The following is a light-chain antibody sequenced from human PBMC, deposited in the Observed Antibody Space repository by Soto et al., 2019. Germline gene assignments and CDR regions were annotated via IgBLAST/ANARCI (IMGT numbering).Light chain of an antibody. CDR2: ATS. CDR3: QQYGRSSWT. CDR1: QSVTTSY. Sequence: DIVLTHSPGTLSLSPGERATLSFSSSQSVTTSYLAWYQRKPGQAPRLLVYATSNRATGVPDRFSGSGSGTDFTLTISRLEPEDVAVYFCQQYGRSSWTFGQGTKVDI. J-gene: IGKJ1*01. V-gene: IGKV3-20*01.